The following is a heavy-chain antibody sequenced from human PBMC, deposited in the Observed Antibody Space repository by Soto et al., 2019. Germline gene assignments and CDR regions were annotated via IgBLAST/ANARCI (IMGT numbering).Heavy chain of an antibody. D-gene: IGHD2-2*02. Sequence: GESLKISCKGSEYTFANQWIGWVRQMPGKGLEWMGIISPHNSETLYSPSVQGQVTISVDKSISTVYLQWSSLKASDTAMYYCAKRLCDVSIPGPWFDPWGQGTLVTVSS. V-gene: IGHV5-51*01. CDR2: ISPHNSET. CDR1: EYTFANQW. CDR3: AKRLCDVSIPGPWFDP. J-gene: IGHJ5*02.